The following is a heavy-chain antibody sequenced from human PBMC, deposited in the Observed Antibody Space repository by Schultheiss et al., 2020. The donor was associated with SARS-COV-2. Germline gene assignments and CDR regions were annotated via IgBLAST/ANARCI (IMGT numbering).Heavy chain of an antibody. D-gene: IGHD2-2*01. V-gene: IGHV4-4*07. CDR2: IYHSGST. J-gene: IGHJ5*02. CDR3: ARTGGVPAAMGWFDP. CDR1: GGSISSYY. Sequence: SETLSLTCTVSGGSISSYYWSWIRQPAGKGLEWIGHIYHSGSTYYNPSLKSRVTISVDTSKNQFSLKLSSVTAADTAVYYCARTGGVPAAMGWFDPWGQGTLVTVSS.